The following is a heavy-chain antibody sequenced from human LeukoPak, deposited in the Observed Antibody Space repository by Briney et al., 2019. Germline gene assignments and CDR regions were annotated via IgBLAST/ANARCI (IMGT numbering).Heavy chain of an antibody. D-gene: IGHD2-15*01. Sequence: GSSVKVSCKASGGTFSSYAISWVRQAPGHGLEWMGGIIPIFGTANYAQKFQGRVTITADKSTSTAYMELSSLRAEDTAVYYCAREQAVVVDAFDIWGQGTMVTVSS. CDR1: GGTFSSYA. CDR3: AREQAVVVDAFDI. J-gene: IGHJ3*02. V-gene: IGHV1-69*06. CDR2: IIPIFGTA.